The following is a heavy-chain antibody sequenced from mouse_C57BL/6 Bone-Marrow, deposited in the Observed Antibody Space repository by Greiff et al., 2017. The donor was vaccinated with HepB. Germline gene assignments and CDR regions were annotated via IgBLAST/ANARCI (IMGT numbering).Heavy chain of an antibody. J-gene: IGHJ2*01. V-gene: IGHV3-6*01. CDR1: GYSITSGYY. Sequence: ESGPGLVKPSQSLSLTCSVTGYSITSGYYWNWIRQFPGNKLEWMGYISYDGSNNYNPSLKNRIAITRDTSKNQFCLKLNSVTTEDTATYYCARETYYYGSSTFDYWGQGTTHTVSS. D-gene: IGHD1-1*01. CDR2: ISYDGSN. CDR3: ARETYYYGSSTFDY.